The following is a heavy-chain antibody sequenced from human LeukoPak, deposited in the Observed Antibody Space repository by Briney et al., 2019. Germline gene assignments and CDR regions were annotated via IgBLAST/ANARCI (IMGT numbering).Heavy chain of an antibody. D-gene: IGHD6-19*01. CDR2: IYYSGST. V-gene: IGHV4-59*01. Sequence: SETLSLTCTVSGVSISSYYCNWIRQPPGKGLEWIGYIYYSGSTNYNPSLKSRVTISVDTSKNQFSLKLSSVTAADTAVYYCARGYSSPYYYYYMDVWGKGTTVTVSS. J-gene: IGHJ6*03. CDR3: ARGYSSPYYYYYMDV. CDR1: GVSISSYY.